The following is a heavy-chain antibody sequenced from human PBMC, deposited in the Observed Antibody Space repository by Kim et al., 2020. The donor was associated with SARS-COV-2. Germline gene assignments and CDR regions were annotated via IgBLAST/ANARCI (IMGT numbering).Heavy chain of an antibody. Sequence: GGSLRLSCAASGFTFSSYGMHWVRQAPGKGLEWVAVISYDGSNKYYADSVKGRFTLSRDNSKNTLYLQMNSLRAEDTAVYYCAKNIAVVYYYYGMDVWGQGTTVTVSS. CDR2: ISYDGSNK. CDR1: GFTFSSYG. D-gene: IGHD6-19*01. V-gene: IGHV3-30*18. CDR3: AKNIAVVYYYYGMDV. J-gene: IGHJ6*02.